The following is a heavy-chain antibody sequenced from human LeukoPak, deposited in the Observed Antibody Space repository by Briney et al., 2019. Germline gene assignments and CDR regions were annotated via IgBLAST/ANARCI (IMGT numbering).Heavy chain of an antibody. Sequence: PGRSLRLSCAASGFTFDDYAMHWVRQAPGKGLEWVSGISWNSGSIGYADSVKGRFTISRDNAKNSLYLQMNSLRAEDTALYYCANLAIRPYGRSDAFDIWGQGTMVTVSS. CDR2: ISWNSGSI. D-gene: IGHD1-26*01. CDR3: ANLAIRPYGRSDAFDI. J-gene: IGHJ3*02. CDR1: GFTFDDYA. V-gene: IGHV3-9*01.